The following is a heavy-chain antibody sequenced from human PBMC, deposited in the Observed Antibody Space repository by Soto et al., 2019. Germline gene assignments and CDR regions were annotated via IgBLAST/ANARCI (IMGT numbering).Heavy chain of an antibody. V-gene: IGHV2-5*02. Sequence: QITLKESGPTLVKPTQTLTLTCTFSGFSLSTSGVGLGWIRQPPGKALEWLAAIFWDDDKRYSPSLKSRLTIPKGTSRNQVVLTMTNMDPVDTATYSCAHRPYYGDYGGTFTYWGQGALVTVSS. D-gene: IGHD4-17*01. J-gene: IGHJ4*02. CDR2: IFWDDDK. CDR3: AHRPYYGDYGGTFTY. CDR1: GFSLSTSGVG.